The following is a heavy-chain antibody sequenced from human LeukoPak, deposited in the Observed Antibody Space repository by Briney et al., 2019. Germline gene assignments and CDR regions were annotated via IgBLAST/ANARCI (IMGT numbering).Heavy chain of an antibody. Sequence: SETLSLTCAVYGGSFSGYYWSWIRQPPGKGLEWIGEINHSGSTNYNPSLKSRVTISVDTSKNQFSLKLSSVTAADTAVYYCARSGIAAADFDYWGQGTLATVSS. CDR2: INHSGST. V-gene: IGHV4-34*01. CDR1: GGSFSGYY. CDR3: ARSGIAAADFDY. J-gene: IGHJ4*02. D-gene: IGHD6-13*01.